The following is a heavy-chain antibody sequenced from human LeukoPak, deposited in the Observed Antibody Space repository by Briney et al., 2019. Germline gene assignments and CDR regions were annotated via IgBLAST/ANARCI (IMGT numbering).Heavy chain of an antibody. CDR2: INPKSDGT. D-gene: IGHD1-1*01. CDR3: ARDPPGTTAFDL. J-gene: IGHJ3*01. V-gene: IGHV1-2*02. Sequence: GASVKVSCKASGYTFTSYYMHWVRQAPGQGLEGMGWINPKSDGTRYAQNFQGRVTMTWDTSISTAYMEVSRLTSDDTAMFYCARDPPGTTAFDLWGQGTMVTVSS. CDR1: GYTFTSYY.